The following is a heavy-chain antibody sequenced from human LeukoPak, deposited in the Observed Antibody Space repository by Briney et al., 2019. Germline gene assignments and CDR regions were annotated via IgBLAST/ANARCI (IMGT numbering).Heavy chain of an antibody. CDR1: GFTFSSYG. J-gene: IGHJ4*02. D-gene: IGHD6-13*01. Sequence: PGRSLRLSCAASGFTFSSYGMHWVRQAPGKGPEWVAVIWYDGSNKYCADSVKGRFTISRDNSKNTLYLQMNSLRAEDTAVYYCARDIAAAGRVLDYWGQGTLVTVSS. CDR2: IWYDGSNK. CDR3: ARDIAAAGRVLDY. V-gene: IGHV3-33*01.